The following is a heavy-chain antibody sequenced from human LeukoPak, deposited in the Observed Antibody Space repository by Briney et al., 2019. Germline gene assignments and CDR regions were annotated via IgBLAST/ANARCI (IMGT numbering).Heavy chain of an antibody. CDR3: ARVESSWVGGDY. D-gene: IGHD6-13*01. V-gene: IGHV1-3*01. CDR2: INAGNGNT. J-gene: IGHJ4*02. CDR1: GYTFTSYA. Sequence: ASVKVSCKASGYTFTSYAMHWVRQAPGQRLEWMGWINAGNGNTKYSQKFQGRVTITRDTSASTAYMELSSLRSEDTAVYYCARVESSWVGGDYWGQGTLVTVSS.